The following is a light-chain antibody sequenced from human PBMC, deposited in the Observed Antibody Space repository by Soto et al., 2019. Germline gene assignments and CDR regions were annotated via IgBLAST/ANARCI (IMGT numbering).Light chain of an antibody. V-gene: IGLV2-14*01. Sequence: QSLLTEPSSLSGSPGQSITISCTGTISDVGGYNYVSWYQQHPGKAPKLMIYEVSNRPSGVSNRFSGSKSGNTASLTISGLQAEDEADYYCSSYTSSSTPIYVFGTGTKVNVL. CDR3: SSYTSSSTPIYV. J-gene: IGLJ1*01. CDR1: ISDVGGYNY. CDR2: EVS.